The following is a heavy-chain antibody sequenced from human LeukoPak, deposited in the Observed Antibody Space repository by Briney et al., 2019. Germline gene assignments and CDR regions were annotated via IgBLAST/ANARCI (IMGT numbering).Heavy chain of an antibody. CDR3: ATSPYGGNSFDY. Sequence: GASVKVSCKVSGYTLTELSMHWVRQAPGKGLEWMGGFDPEDGETIYAQKFQGRVTMTEDTSTDAAYMELSSLRSEDTAVYYCATSPYGGNSFDYWGQGTLVTVSS. D-gene: IGHD4-23*01. V-gene: IGHV1-24*01. CDR1: GYTLTELS. J-gene: IGHJ4*02. CDR2: FDPEDGET.